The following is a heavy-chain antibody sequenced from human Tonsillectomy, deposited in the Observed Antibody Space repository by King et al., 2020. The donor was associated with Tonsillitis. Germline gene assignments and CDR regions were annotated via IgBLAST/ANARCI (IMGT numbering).Heavy chain of an antibody. V-gene: IGHV3-73*02. J-gene: IGHJ3*02. D-gene: IGHD5-12*01. CDR2: IRTKAHSSAT. Sequence: VQLVESGGGLVQPGGSLKLSCAASGFTFSCSAMHWVRQASGKGLEWVGRIRTKAHSSATAYAASVKGRFTISRDDSKNTAYLQMSSLKTEDAAVYYCTTGDIVAHEAFDMGGQGTMVTVAA. CDR1: GFTFSCSA. CDR3: TTGDIVAHEAFDM.